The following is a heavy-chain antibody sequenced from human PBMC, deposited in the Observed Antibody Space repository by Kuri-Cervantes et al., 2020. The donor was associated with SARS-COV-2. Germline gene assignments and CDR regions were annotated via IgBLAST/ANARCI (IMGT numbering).Heavy chain of an antibody. J-gene: IGHJ4*02. D-gene: IGHD1-7*01. CDR3: ARDLGYNWNYVLDY. CDR2: IYYSGST. CDR1: GGSISSSSYY. V-gene: IGHV4-39*02. Sequence: SETLSLTCTVSGGSISSSSYYWGWIRQPPGKGLEWIGSIYYSGSTYYNPSLKSRVTISVDTSKNQFSLKLSSVTAADTAVYYCARDLGYNWNYVLDYWGQGTLVTVSS.